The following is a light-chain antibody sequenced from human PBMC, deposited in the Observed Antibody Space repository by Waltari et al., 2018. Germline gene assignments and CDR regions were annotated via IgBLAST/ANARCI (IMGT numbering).Light chain of an antibody. CDR2: TAS. V-gene: IGKV1-5*03. CDR3: QQYRNLWT. J-gene: IGKJ1*01. Sequence: TCRARQCLSNLLAWYQQPSGKPPKVLIYTASTLESGVPSRFSGSGSWTEFTLTISSLQPDDFATYYCQQYRNLWTFGQGTKVEIK. CDR1: QCLSNL.